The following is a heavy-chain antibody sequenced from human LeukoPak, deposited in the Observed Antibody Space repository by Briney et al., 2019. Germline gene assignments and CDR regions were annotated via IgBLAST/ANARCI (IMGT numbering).Heavy chain of an antibody. V-gene: IGHV1-8*03. CDR3: ARGTGESVGLLWFGAPTLYYFDY. D-gene: IGHD3-10*01. J-gene: IGHJ4*02. CDR1: GGTFSSYA. CDR2: MNPNSGNT. Sequence: ASVKVSCKASGGTFSSYAISWVRQATGQGLEWMGWMNPNSGNTGYAQKFQGRVTITRNTSISTAYMELSSLRSEDTAVYYCARGTGESVGLLWFGAPTLYYFDYWGQGTLVTVSS.